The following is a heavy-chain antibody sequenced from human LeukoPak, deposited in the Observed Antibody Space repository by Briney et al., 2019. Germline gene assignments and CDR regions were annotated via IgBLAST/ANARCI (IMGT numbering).Heavy chain of an antibody. CDR2: IYYSGST. J-gene: IGHJ4*02. V-gene: IGHV4-39*01. CDR1: GGSISSSSYY. D-gene: IGHD3-22*01. CDR3: ARRNYYDSSGYDY. Sequence: SETLSLTCTVSGGSISSSSYYWGWIRQPPGKGLEWIGSIYYSGSTYYNPSLKSRVTISVGTSKNQSSLKLSSVTAADTAVYYCARRNYYDSSGYDYWGQGTLVTVSS.